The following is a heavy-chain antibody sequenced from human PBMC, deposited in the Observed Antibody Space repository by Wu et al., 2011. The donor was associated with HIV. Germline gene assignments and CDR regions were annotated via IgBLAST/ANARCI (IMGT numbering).Heavy chain of an antibody. D-gene: IGHD6-25*01. CDR3: AKDKGSVMLTFFDY. V-gene: IGHV3-9*01. CDR2: SWNSGNI. Sequence: SWNSGNIDYADSVKGRFTISRDNAKDSLYLQMDSLTAEDSALYYCAKDKGSVMLTFFDYWGQGILVTVSS. J-gene: IGHJ4*02.